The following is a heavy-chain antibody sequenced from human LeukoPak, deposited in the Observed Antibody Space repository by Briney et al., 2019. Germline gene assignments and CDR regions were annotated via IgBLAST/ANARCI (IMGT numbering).Heavy chain of an antibody. J-gene: IGHJ1*01. D-gene: IGHD3-3*01. Sequence: GSLRLSCAVSGFTFSNYWMSWVRQTPGKGLEWIGYIHYSGATNYNPSLKSRVTMSVDTSKDQFSLKLSSVNAADTAMYYCARHRSPLESFHHWGQGTLVTVSS. CDR3: ARHRSPLESFHH. CDR2: IHYSGAT. V-gene: IGHV4-59*08. CDR1: GFTFSNYW.